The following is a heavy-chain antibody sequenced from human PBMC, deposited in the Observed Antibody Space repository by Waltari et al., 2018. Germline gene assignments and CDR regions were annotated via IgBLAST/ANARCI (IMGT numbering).Heavy chain of an antibody. CDR3: AREPSPLYGELYNWFDP. CDR2: INHSGST. CDR1: GGSFSGYY. Sequence: QVQLQQWGAGLLKPSETLSLTCAVYGGSFSGYYWSWIRQPPGQGLEWIGEINHSGSTNYNPSLKSRVTISVDTSKNQFSLKLSSVTAADTAVYYCAREPSPLYGELYNWFDPWGQGTLVTVSS. J-gene: IGHJ5*02. D-gene: IGHD4-17*01. V-gene: IGHV4-34*01.